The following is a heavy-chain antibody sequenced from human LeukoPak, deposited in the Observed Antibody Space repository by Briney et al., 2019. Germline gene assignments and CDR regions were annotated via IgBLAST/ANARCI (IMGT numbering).Heavy chain of an antibody. J-gene: IGHJ6*03. CDR3: ARAKTIFGFPASYYMDV. Sequence: PSETLSLTCTVSGGSISSYYWSWIRQPAGKGLEWIGRIYTSGSTNYNPSLKSRVTMSEDTSKNQFSLKLSSVTAADTAVYYCARAKTIFGFPASYYMDVWGKGTTVTVSS. CDR1: GGSISSYY. V-gene: IGHV4-4*07. CDR2: IYTSGST. D-gene: IGHD3-3*01.